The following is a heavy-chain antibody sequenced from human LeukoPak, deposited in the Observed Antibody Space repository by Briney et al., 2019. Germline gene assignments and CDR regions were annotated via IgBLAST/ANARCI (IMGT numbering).Heavy chain of an antibody. CDR2: INPNDGDT. CDR3: ARANFLYCSSTCLFDY. Sequence: ASVKVSCKASGYTFTDYYMHWVRQAPGQGFEPMGWINPNDGDTNYAQKFQGRVTMTRDMSISTAHMEVSRLRSDDTAVYYCARANFLYCSSTCLFDYWGQGTLVTVSS. D-gene: IGHD2-2*01. CDR1: GYTFTDYY. J-gene: IGHJ4*02. V-gene: IGHV1-2*02.